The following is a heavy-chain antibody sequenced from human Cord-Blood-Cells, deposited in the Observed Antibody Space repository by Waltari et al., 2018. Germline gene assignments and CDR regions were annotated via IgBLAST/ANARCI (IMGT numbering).Heavy chain of an antibody. Sequence: QVQLVESGGGVVQPGRSLRLSCAASGFTFSSYGMHWVRQAPGKGLEGVAVIWYDGSNKYYADSVKGRFTISRDNSKNTLYLQMNSLRAEDTAMYYCAKDRYYGSGSYYNVAFDIWGQGTMVTVSS. CDR2: IWYDGSNK. CDR1: GFTFSSYG. D-gene: IGHD3-10*01. CDR3: AKDRYYGSGSYYNVAFDI. V-gene: IGHV3-30*18. J-gene: IGHJ3*02.